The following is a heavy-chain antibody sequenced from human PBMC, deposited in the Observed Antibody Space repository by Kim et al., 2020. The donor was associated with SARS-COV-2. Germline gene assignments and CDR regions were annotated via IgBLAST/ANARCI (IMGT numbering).Heavy chain of an antibody. V-gene: IGHV3-21*01. J-gene: IGHJ4*02. CDR3: ARVITMVRGVISYYFDY. D-gene: IGHD3-10*01. CDR1: GFTFSSYS. Sequence: GGSLRLSCAASGFTFSSYSMNWVRQAPGKGLEWVSSISSSSSYIYYADSVKGRFTISRDNAKNSLYLQMNSLRAEDTAVYYCARVITMVRGVISYYFDYWGQGTLVTVSS. CDR2: ISSSSSYI.